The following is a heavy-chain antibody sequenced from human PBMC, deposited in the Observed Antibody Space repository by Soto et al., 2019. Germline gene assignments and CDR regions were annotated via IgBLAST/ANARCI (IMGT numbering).Heavy chain of an antibody. V-gene: IGHV1-69*06. CDR3: ARDRIAARPHYYCMGV. CDR1: GGTFSSYA. CDR2: IIPIFGTA. Sequence: QVQLVQSGAEVKKPGSSVKVSCKASGGTFSSYAISWVRQAPGQGLEWMGGIIPIFGTAKYAQKFQGRVTINADKSTSTAYMELSSGTTSDTAVYYCARDRIAARPHYYCMGVWGQGTTVTVSS. J-gene: IGHJ6*02. D-gene: IGHD6-25*01.